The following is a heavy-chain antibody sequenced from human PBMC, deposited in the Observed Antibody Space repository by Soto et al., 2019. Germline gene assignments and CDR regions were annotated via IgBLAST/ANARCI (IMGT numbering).Heavy chain of an antibody. CDR2: IYYSGST. CDR3: ARGQSSSWYWWFDP. D-gene: IGHD6-13*01. CDR1: GGSISSYY. J-gene: IGHJ5*02. Sequence: QVQLQESGPGLVKPSETLSLTCTVSGGSISSYYWSWIRQPPGKGLEWIGYIYYSGSTNYNPSLNSRVTISVDTSKNQFSLKLSSVTAADTAVYYCARGQSSSWYWWFDPWGQGTLVTVSS. V-gene: IGHV4-59*01.